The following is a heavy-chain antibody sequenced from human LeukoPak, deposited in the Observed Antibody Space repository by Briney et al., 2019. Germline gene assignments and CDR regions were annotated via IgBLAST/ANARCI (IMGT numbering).Heavy chain of an antibody. D-gene: IGHD3-9*01. CDR3: TTLGLTGYYAFDY. J-gene: IGHJ4*02. V-gene: IGHV3-15*01. CDR2: IKSKTDGGTT. CDR1: GFTFSVPW. Sequence: PGGSLRLSCAASGFTFSVPWMSWVRQAPGKGLEWVGRIKSKTDGGTTDYAAPVKGRFTISRDDSKNTLYLQMNSLKTEDTAVCYCTTLGLTGYYAFDYWGQGSLVTVSS.